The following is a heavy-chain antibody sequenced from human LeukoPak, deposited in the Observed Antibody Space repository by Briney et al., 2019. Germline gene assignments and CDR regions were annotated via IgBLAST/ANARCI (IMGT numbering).Heavy chain of an antibody. V-gene: IGHV3-23*01. CDR3: AKARHPSGWYIFDY. D-gene: IGHD6-19*01. CDR2: ISGSGGTT. CDR1: GFTFSSYA. J-gene: IGHJ4*02. Sequence: GGSLSLSCAASGFTFSSYALTWVRQAPGKGLEWVSSISGSGGTTFYAASLKGRFTISGDTSKNKLFLKMNSLTAADTAIYYCAKARHPSGWYIFDYWGRGTQVTVSS.